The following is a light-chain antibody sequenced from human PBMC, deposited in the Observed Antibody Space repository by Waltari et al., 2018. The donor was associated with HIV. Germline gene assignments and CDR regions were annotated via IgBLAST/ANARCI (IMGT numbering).Light chain of an antibody. J-gene: IGLJ2*01. CDR1: SSNIGTGYD. CDR2: ANS. V-gene: IGLV1-40*01. Sequence: QSVLTQPPSVSGVPGQRVTISCSGSSSNIGTGYDVQWYQQLPGTAPKLLMYANSYRPSGVPYRFSGSKSGTSASLAITGLQAEDEADYYCQSYDSSLSSVVFGGGTKLTVL. CDR3: QSYDSSLSSVV.